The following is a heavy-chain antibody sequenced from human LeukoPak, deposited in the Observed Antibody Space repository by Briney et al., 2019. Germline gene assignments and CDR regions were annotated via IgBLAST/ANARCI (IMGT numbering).Heavy chain of an antibody. CDR2: IRYDGSNK. D-gene: IGHD2-21*02. CDR3: ARGPEGKCGGDCYRLDY. V-gene: IGHV3-30*02. Sequence: PGGSLRLSCAASGFTFSSYGMHWVRQAPGKGLEWVAFIRYDGSNKYFADSVKGRFTISRDNAKNSLYLQMNSLRAEDTAVYYCARGPEGKCGGDCYRLDYWGQGTLVAVSS. CDR1: GFTFSSYG. J-gene: IGHJ4*02.